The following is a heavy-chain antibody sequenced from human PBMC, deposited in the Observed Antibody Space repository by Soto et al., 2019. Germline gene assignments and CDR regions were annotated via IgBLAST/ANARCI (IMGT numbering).Heavy chain of an antibody. J-gene: IGHJ4*02. CDR2: FDPEDGET. Sequence: ASLKVSCKVSGYTLTELSMHWVRQAPGKGLEWMGGFDPEDGETIYAQKFEGRVTMTEDTSTDTAYMELSSLRSEDTAVYYCATGRIAAAVFDYWGQGTLVTVSS. D-gene: IGHD6-13*01. CDR3: ATGRIAAAVFDY. V-gene: IGHV1-24*01. CDR1: GYTLTELS.